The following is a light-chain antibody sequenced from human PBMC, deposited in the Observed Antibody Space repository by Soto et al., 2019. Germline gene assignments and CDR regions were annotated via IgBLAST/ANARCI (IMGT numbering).Light chain of an antibody. CDR1: SSDVGAHNF. V-gene: IGLV2-8*01. CDR3: SSYAGSNNYV. CDR2: EVS. Sequence: QSALTQPPSASESPGQSVTISCTGTSSDVGAHNFVSWHQQHPGKAPKLMIYEVSKRPSGVPDRFSGSKSGNTASLTVSGLQAEDEADYYCSSYAGSNNYVFGTGTKVTVL. J-gene: IGLJ1*01.